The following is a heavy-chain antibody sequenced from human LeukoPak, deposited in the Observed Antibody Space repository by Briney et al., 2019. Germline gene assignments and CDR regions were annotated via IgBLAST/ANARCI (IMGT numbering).Heavy chain of an antibody. J-gene: IGHJ4*02. CDR3: AKDIAYSSSSGVFDY. Sequence: GRSLRLSCAASGFTFDDYAMHWVRQAPGKGLEWVSGISWNSGRIGYADSMKGRFTISRDSAKNSLYLLMNSLRAEDTALYYCAKDIAYSSSSGVFDYWGQGTLVTVSS. V-gene: IGHV3-9*01. CDR2: ISWNSGRI. D-gene: IGHD6-6*01. CDR1: GFTFDDYA.